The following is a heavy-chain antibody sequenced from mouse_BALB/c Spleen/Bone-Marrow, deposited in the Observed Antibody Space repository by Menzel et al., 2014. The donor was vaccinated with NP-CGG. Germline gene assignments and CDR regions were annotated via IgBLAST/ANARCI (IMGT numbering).Heavy chain of an antibody. D-gene: IGHD1-1*01. V-gene: IGHV1-62-2*01. Sequence: VKLMESGAELVKPGASVKLSCKASGYTFTEYIIHWVKQRSGQGLEWIGWFYPGSGSIKYNEKFKDKASLTADKSSSTVYMELSRLTSEDSAVYFCARHEKANYGNYAMDYWGQGTSVTVSS. CDR3: ARHEKANYGNYAMDY. CDR1: GYTFTEYI. J-gene: IGHJ4*01. CDR2: FYPGSGSI.